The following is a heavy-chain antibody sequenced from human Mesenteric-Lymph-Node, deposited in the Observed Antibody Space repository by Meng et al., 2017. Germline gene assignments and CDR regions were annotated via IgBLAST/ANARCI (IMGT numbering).Heavy chain of an antibody. CDR3: AGFGFSGWFGGFDY. Sequence: GESLKISCAASGFTFGNYDMSWVRQAPGKGLEWVAAIRNSGDPTYHADSVKGRFTISRDNSKSTLYLQMNSLRAEDMAVYFCAGFGFSGWFGGFDYWGQGTLVTVSS. CDR1: GFTFGNYD. J-gene: IGHJ4*02. V-gene: IGHV3-23*01. D-gene: IGHD6-19*01. CDR2: IRNSGDPT.